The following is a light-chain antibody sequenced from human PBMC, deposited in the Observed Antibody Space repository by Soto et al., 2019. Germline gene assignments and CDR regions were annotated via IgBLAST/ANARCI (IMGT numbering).Light chain of an antibody. CDR1: SSDVGGYNY. CDR3: SSYTHSTTLYVL. V-gene: IGLV2-14*01. J-gene: IGLJ2*01. CDR2: EVS. Sequence: QSALTQPASVSGSPGQSITISCTGTSSDVGGYNYVSWYQQHPGKAPKLIIYEVSNRPSGVSNRFSGSKSGNTASLTIAGLQAEDEADYSCSSYTHSTTLYVLLGGGTKVTVL.